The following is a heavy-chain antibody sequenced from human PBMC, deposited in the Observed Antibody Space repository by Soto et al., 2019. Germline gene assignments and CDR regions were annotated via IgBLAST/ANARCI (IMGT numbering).Heavy chain of an antibody. CDR1: GFTFSSYG. D-gene: IGHD3-3*01. CDR2: ISYDGSNK. V-gene: IGHV3-30*18. J-gene: IGHJ6*03. CDR3: ANVLRFLEYFPATVDMDV. Sequence: PGGSLRLSCAASGFTFSSYGMHWVRQAPGKGLEWVAVISYDGSNKYYADSVKGRFTISRDNSKNTLYLQMNSLRAEDTAVYYCANVLRFLEYFPATVDMDVWGKGTTVTVSS.